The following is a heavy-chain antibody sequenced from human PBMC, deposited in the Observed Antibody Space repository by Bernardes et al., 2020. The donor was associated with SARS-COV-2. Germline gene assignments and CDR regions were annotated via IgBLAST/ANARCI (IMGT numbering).Heavy chain of an antibody. Sequence: SETLSLTRTVSGGSISSSSYYWGWIRQPPGKGLEWIGSIYYSGSTYYNPSLKSRVTISVDTSKNQFSLKLSSVTAADTAVYYCARHHPGFLEWTNWFDPWGQGTLVTVSS. D-gene: IGHD3-3*01. CDR1: GGSISSSSYY. J-gene: IGHJ5*02. V-gene: IGHV4-39*01. CDR3: ARHHPGFLEWTNWFDP. CDR2: IYYSGST.